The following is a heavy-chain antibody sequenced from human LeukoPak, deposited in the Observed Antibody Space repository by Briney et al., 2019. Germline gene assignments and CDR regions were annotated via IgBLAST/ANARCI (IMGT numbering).Heavy chain of an antibody. CDR2: IYSGGST. J-gene: IGHJ4*02. CDR1: GFTVSSNY. Sequence: GGSLRLSCAASGFTVSSNYMSWVRQAPGKGLEWVSVIYSGGSTYYADSVKGRFTISRDNSKNTLYLQMNSLRAEDTAVYYCARDPHRSGSKGYWGQGTLVTVSS. D-gene: IGHD3-22*01. CDR3: ARDPHRSGSKGY. V-gene: IGHV3-66*01.